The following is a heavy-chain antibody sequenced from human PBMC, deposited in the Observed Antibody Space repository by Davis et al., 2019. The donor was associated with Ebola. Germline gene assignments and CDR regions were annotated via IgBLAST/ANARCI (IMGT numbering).Heavy chain of an antibody. Sequence: GGSLRLSCAASGFTFSSYAMHWVRQASGKGLEWVGRIRSKANSYATAYAASVKGRFTISRDDSKNTAYLQMNSLKTEDTAVYYCTTRMASKYYYYYGMDVWGQGTTVTVSS. CDR1: GFTFSSYA. D-gene: IGHD5-24*01. J-gene: IGHJ6*02. CDR3: TTRMASKYYYYYGMDV. V-gene: IGHV3-73*01. CDR2: IRSKANSYAT.